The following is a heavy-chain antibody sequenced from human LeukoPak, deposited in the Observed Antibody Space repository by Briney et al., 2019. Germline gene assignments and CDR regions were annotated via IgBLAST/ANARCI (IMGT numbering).Heavy chain of an antibody. CDR1: GGSINSTFY. Sequence: SETLSLTCTVSGGSINSTFYWGWIRQHPGKGLEWIGYIYYSGRTYYNPSLKGRLTMSVDTSKNQFPLKVTSVTAADTAVYYCARDAGYYFDYWGQGTLVTVSS. J-gene: IGHJ4*02. CDR2: IYYSGRT. CDR3: ARDAGYYFDY. V-gene: IGHV4-31*03. D-gene: IGHD1-14*01.